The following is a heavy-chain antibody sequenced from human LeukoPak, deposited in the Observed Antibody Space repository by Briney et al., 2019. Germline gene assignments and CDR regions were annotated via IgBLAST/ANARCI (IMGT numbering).Heavy chain of an antibody. D-gene: IGHD3-22*01. Sequence: GGSLRLSCAASGFTFSSYGMHWVRQAPGKGLEWVAFIRYDGRNKYYGDSVKGRFSISRDNSKNTLYLQMNSLRDEDTAVYYCAKYLKGSGYFDYWGQGTLVTVSS. CDR1: GFTFSSYG. J-gene: IGHJ4*02. V-gene: IGHV3-30*02. CDR2: IRYDGRNK. CDR3: AKYLKGSGYFDY.